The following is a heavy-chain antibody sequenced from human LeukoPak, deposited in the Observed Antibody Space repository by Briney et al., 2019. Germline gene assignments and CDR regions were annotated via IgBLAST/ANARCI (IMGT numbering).Heavy chain of an antibody. J-gene: IGHJ3*02. CDR1: GRPISSYY. CDR2: VYHSVST. CDR3: AGAYCGGDCYSGRAFDI. V-gene: IGHV4-59*12. Sequence: SDPLSLTCTVSGRPISSYYWRWLRQPTGKGLEWIGEVYHSVSTNYYPSLKSRLTISIEKSKNQFSQTLSSVRSAHAAVYYCAGAYCGGDCYSGRAFDIWGQGTMVSVSS. D-gene: IGHD2-21*02.